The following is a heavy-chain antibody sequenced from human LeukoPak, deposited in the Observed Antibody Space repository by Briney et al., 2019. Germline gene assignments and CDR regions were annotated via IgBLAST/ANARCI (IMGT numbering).Heavy chain of an antibody. Sequence: GGSLRLSCAASGFTFSSYGMHGVRQAPGKGLEGVAVIWYDGSNKYYPDSVQGRFTNSRDNSKNTLYLQVNSLRAEDTAVYYCARDRSMSGWYIDLWGRGTLVTVSS. V-gene: IGHV3-33*01. D-gene: IGHD2/OR15-2a*01. J-gene: IGHJ2*01. CDR3: ARDRSMSGWYIDL. CDR2: IWYDGSNK. CDR1: GFTFSSYG.